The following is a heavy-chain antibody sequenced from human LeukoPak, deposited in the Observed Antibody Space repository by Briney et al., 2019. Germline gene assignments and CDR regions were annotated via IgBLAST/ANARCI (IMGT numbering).Heavy chain of an antibody. CDR2: IYYSGST. CDR3: ARGYYGSGTFNWFDP. CDR1: GGSISSSSYY. V-gene: IGHV4-61*01. J-gene: IGHJ5*02. Sequence: SETLSLTCTVSGGSISSSSYYWSWIRQPPGKGLEWIGYIYYSGSTNYNPSLKSRVTISVDTSKNQFSLKLSSVTAADTAVYYCARGYYGSGTFNWFDPWGQGTLVTVSS. D-gene: IGHD3-10*01.